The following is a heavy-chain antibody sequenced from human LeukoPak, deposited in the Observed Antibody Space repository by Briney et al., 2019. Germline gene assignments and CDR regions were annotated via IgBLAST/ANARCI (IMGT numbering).Heavy chain of an antibody. V-gene: IGHV1-46*02. D-gene: IGHD1-20*01. Sequence: ASVKVSCKASGYIFNNYYVHWLRQAPGQGPEGMGLINPSSGSTNYAQKFQGRVTMTRDMSTSTVYMELSGLIFEDTAVYFCARGQNNWNFLAYRGQGALVTVSS. CDR1: GYIFNNYY. CDR2: INPSSGST. J-gene: IGHJ4*02. CDR3: ARGQNNWNFLAY.